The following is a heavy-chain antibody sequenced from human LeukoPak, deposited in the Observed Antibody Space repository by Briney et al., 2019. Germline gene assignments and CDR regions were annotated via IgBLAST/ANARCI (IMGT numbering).Heavy chain of an antibody. CDR2: INPNSGGT. Sequence: GASVKVSCKASGYTFTGYYMHWVRQAPGQGLEWMGWINPNSGGTNYAQKFQGWVTMTRDTSISTAYMELSRLRSDDTAVYYCARGTTIIAVAGPFDYWGQGTLVTVSS. V-gene: IGHV1-2*04. CDR1: GYTFTGYY. J-gene: IGHJ4*02. D-gene: IGHD6-19*01. CDR3: ARGTTIIAVAGPFDY.